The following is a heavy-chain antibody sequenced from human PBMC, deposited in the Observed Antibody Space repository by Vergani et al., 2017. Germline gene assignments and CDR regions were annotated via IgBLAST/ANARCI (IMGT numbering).Heavy chain of an antibody. D-gene: IGHD4-23*01. CDR2: ISSSSSYI. J-gene: IGHJ4*02. CDR3: ARDVWPTTVVTQPAFDY. V-gene: IGHV3-21*01. Sequence: LEWVSSISSSSSYIYYADSVKGRFTISRDNAKNSLYLQMNSLRAEDTAVYYCARDVWPTTVVTQPAFDYWGQGTLVTVSS.